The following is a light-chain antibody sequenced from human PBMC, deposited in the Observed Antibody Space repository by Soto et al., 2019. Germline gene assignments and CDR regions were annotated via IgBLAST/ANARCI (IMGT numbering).Light chain of an antibody. J-gene: IGLJ2*01. CDR2: DVT. Sequence: QSALTQSPSASGSPGQSVTISCTGTSSDIGGYNSVSWYQQHPGKAPKVMIYDVTKRPSGVPDRFSGSKSGNTASLTVSALQAEDEADYYCQTWGTGFQVFGGGTKLTVL. CDR1: SSDIGGYNS. V-gene: IGLV2-8*01. CDR3: QTWGTGFQV.